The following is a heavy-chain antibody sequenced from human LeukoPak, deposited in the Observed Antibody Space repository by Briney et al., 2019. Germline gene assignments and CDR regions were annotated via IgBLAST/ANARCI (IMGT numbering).Heavy chain of an antibody. CDR2: TYPADSDT. CDR1: GYSFTSYW. Sequence: GESLKISCKGSGYSFTSYWIGWVRQMPGKGLEWMGVTYPADSDTRYSPSFQGQVTISADKSISTAYLQWSSLKASDTAMYYCARRAEAMVHFDYWGQGTLVTVPS. J-gene: IGHJ4*02. V-gene: IGHV5-51*01. CDR3: ARRAEAMVHFDY. D-gene: IGHD5-18*01.